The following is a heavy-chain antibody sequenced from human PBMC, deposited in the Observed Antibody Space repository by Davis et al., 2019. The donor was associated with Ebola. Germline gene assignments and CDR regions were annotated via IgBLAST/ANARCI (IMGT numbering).Heavy chain of an antibody. D-gene: IGHD6-19*01. Sequence: SETLSLTCAVSGGSFSGYYWSWIRQPPGKGLEWIGEINHSGSTNYNPSLKSRVTISVDTSKNQFSLKLSSVTAADTAVYYCARGLRFRGWPFDYWGQGTLVTVSS. CDR2: INHSGST. V-gene: IGHV4-34*01. CDR1: GGSFSGYY. J-gene: IGHJ4*02. CDR3: ARGLRFRGWPFDY.